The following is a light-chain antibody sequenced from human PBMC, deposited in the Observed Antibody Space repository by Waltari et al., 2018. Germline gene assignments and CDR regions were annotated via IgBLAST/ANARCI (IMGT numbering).Light chain of an antibody. Sequence: EIMLTQSPGTLSLSPGERATLSCRASQSIGRYLVWYQQKPGLAPRLLMYEASRRATGIPDRFSGSGSGTDFSLTISRLEPEDFAVYYCQNHERLPATFGQGTKVEIK. CDR2: EAS. CDR1: QSIGRY. J-gene: IGKJ1*01. V-gene: IGKV3-20*01. CDR3: QNHERLPAT.